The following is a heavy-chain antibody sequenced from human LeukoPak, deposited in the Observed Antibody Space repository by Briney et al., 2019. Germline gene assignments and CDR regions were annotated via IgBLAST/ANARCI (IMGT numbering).Heavy chain of an antibody. CDR2: ISSSSSYI. J-gene: IGHJ5*02. CDR3: TRDASYGTYDH. CDR1: GFTFSSYS. D-gene: IGHD3-10*01. V-gene: IGHV3-21*06. Sequence: GGSLRLSCAASGFTFSSYSMNWVRQAPGKGLEWVSSISSSSSYIYYADSVKGRFTISRDNSNNSVYLQMNSLSAEDTAIYYCTRDASYGTYDHWGQGTLVTVSS.